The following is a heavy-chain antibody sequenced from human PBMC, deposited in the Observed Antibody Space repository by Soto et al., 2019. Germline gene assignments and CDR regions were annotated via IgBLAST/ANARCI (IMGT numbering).Heavy chain of an antibody. J-gene: IGHJ4*02. Sequence: GGSLRLSCAASGFTFSNAWMSWVRQAPGKGLEWVGRIKSKTDGGTTDYAAPVKGRFTISRDDSKNTLYLQMNSLKTEDTAVYYCTTSPSWSYYFDYWGQGTLVTVSS. CDR3: TTSPSWSYYFDY. V-gene: IGHV3-15*01. D-gene: IGHD2-2*01. CDR2: IKSKTDGGTT. CDR1: GFTFSNAW.